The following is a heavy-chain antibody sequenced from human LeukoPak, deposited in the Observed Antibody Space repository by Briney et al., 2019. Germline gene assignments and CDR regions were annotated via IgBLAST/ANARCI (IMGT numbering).Heavy chain of an antibody. CDR3: AGLVGRYSSGLYYYYFDY. D-gene: IGHD3-22*01. V-gene: IGHV4-4*02. J-gene: IGHJ4*02. CDR2: MYLSGTT. Sequence: SGSLSLTCTVSGDSINSLDLWSWVRQPPGKGLEWIGEMYLSGTTHSNPSVKSRVTISIDKSKNQFFLNLSSVTAADTAVYYCAGLVGRYSSGLYYYYFDYWGQGTLVTVSS. CDR1: GDSINSLDL.